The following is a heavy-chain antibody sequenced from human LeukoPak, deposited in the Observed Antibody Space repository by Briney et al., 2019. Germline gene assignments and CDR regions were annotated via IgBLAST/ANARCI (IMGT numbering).Heavy chain of an antibody. J-gene: IGHJ4*02. CDR1: GFTFSDYW. D-gene: IGHD6-19*01. V-gene: IGHV3-74*01. CDR3: ARGRIGGWTDY. CDR2: IKTDGRST. Sequence: PGGSLRLSCAASGFTFSDYWMHGVRQARGKGLVWVSRIKTDGRSTNYADAVKGRFTISRDNAKNTLYLQMNSLRAEDTAVYYCARGRIGGWTDYWGQGTLVTVSS.